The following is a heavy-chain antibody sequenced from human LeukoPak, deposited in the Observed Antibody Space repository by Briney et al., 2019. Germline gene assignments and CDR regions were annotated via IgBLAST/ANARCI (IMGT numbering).Heavy chain of an antibody. CDR1: GGSISSSGYY. V-gene: IGHV4-39*01. J-gene: IGHJ3*02. D-gene: IGHD3-10*01. CDR2: TFYSGST. CDR3: ARHLSLYYYASGTYYNDAFDI. Sequence: SETLSLTCTVSGGSISSSGYYWGWIRQPPGKGLEWIGSTFYSGSTYYNPSLKSRVTISVDTSKNQFSLKLSSVTAADTAVYYCARHLSLYYYASGTYYNDAFDIWGQGTMVTVSS.